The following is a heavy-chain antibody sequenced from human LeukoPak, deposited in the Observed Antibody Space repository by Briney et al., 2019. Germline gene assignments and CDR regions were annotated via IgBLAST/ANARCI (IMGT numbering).Heavy chain of an antibody. Sequence: ASVKVSCKASGYTFASYGISWVRQAPGQGLEWMGWISGYDDNARFAQSLQGRDIMTTDKPTSTAYKELTSLTSDDTAMYYCARDIALITTPGGPDFWGPGTLITV. CDR2: ISGYDDNA. CDR1: GYTFASYG. D-gene: IGHD6-13*01. CDR3: ARDIALITTPGGPDF. V-gene: IGHV1-18*01. J-gene: IGHJ4*02.